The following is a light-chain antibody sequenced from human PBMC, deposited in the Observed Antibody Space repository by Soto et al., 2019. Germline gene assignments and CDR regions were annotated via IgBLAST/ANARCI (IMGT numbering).Light chain of an antibody. CDR1: SSNIGAGYD. V-gene: IGLV1-40*01. J-gene: IGLJ1*01. CDR3: QSYDSSLSAPYV. Sequence: QSVLTQPASVSGAPGQRVTISCTGRSSNIGAGYDVHWYQQLPGTAPKLLIYGDSNRPSGVPDRCSGSKSGNSASLAITGLHDEDEADYYCQSYDSSLSAPYVFGTGTKLTVL. CDR2: GDS.